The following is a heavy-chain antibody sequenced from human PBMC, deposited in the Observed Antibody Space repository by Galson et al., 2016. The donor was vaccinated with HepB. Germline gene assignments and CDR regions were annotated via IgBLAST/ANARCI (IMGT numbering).Heavy chain of an antibody. CDR2: INPSGGST. CDR1: GYTFTSYY. V-gene: IGHV1-46*01. J-gene: IGHJ3*02. D-gene: IGHD2-2*02. CDR3: ARGCSSTSCYNAFDI. Sequence: SVKVPCKASGYTFTSYYMHWVRQAPGQGLEWMGIINPSGGSTTYAQKFQGRVTMTRASSTSTVYMELTSLRSEDTAVYYCARGCSSTSCYNAFDIWGPGTKVTVSS.